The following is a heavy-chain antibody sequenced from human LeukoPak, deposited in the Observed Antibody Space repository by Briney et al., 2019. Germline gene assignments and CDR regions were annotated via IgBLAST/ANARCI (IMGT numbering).Heavy chain of an antibody. CDR1: GFTFGDHA. J-gene: IGHJ6*02. CDR2: IRSKAYGGTT. V-gene: IGHV3-49*04. CDR3: TRGPLHLRLHPGMDV. Sequence: GRSLRLSCTAFGFTFGDHAMSGVRHAPGKGLEWVGFIRSKAYGGTTEYAASVKGRCTISREDSISIAYLQMNSLNTEDTAVYFCTRGPLHLRLHPGMDVWRQGTTVIVSS. D-gene: IGHD5-24*01.